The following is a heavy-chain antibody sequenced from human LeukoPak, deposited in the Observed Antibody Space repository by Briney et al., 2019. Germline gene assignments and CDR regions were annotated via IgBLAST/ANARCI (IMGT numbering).Heavy chain of an antibody. CDR2: IYNAGRT. D-gene: IGHD3-10*01. Sequence: SETLSLTCTVSGGSISNYYWGWIRQPAAKGLEWIGRIYNAGRTNYDASLTSRVTMSVDTSNNQFSLQLSSVTAADTAVYYCARDLPSYYFGSGNIFDPWGQGILVTVSS. CDR1: GGSISNYY. CDR3: ARDLPSYYFGSGNIFDP. J-gene: IGHJ5*02. V-gene: IGHV4-4*07.